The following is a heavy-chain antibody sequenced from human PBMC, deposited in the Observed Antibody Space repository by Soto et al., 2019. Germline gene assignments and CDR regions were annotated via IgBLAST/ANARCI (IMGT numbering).Heavy chain of an antibody. CDR2: IYYSGST. CDR1: GGSISSGGYY. Sequence: NPSETLSLTCTVSGGSISSGGYYWSWIRQHPGKGLEWIGYIYYSGSTYYNPSLKSRVTISVDTSKNQFSLKLSSVTAADTAVYYCARDWEVEESYGGNYYYYGMDVWGQGTTVTVSS. CDR3: ARDWEVEESYGGNYYYYGMDV. D-gene: IGHD4-17*01. V-gene: IGHV4-31*03. J-gene: IGHJ6*02.